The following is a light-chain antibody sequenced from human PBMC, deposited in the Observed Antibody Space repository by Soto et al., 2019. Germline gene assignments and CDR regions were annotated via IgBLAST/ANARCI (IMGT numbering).Light chain of an antibody. CDR3: PSFSSRRPLL. V-gene: IGLV2-14*01. J-gene: IGLJ2*01. CDR2: DVS. Sequence: QSALTQPASVSGSPGQSITISCTGTSSDVGGYNYVSWYQQHPGKAPKLMIYDVSNRPSGVSNRFSGSKSGNTASLTISGLQAEDVADYYCPSFSSRRPLLFGGGTK. CDR1: SSDVGGYNY.